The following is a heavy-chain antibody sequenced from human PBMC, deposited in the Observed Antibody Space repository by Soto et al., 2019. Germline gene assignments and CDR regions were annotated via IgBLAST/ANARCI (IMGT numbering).Heavy chain of an antibody. Sequence: QVQLVESGGGVVQPGRSLRLSCAASGFTFSSYAMHWVRQAPGKGLEWVGLISYDGSNEYYADSVKGRFTISRDNSKNTVYLQLNSLRDEDTAVYYWAREGFGAYDFRRVPQTDYWGQGTLVTVSS. D-gene: IGHD5-12*01. CDR3: AREGFGAYDFRRVPQTDY. V-gene: IGHV3-30-3*01. CDR2: ISYDGSNE. J-gene: IGHJ4*02. CDR1: GFTFSSYA.